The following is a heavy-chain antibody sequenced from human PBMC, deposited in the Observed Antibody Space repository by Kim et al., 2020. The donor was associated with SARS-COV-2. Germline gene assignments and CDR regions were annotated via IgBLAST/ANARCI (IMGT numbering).Heavy chain of an antibody. J-gene: IGHJ4*02. CDR3: VREPAN. V-gene: IGHV3-11*01. CDR2: GSSM. Sequence: GSSMRYADSVNGRFSISRDNAKKSLSLQMNSLTPEATAVYYCVREPANWGQGTLVTVSS.